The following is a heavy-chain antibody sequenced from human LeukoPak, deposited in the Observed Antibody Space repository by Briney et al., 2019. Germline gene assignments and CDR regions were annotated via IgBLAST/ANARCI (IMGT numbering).Heavy chain of an antibody. D-gene: IGHD6-13*01. V-gene: IGHV3-23*01. CDR3: AKDSLPGYSSSWNYFDY. CDR2: ISGSGGST. Sequence: PGRSLRLSCAASGFTFSSYAMSWVRQAPGKGLEWVSAISGSGGSTYYADSVKGRFTISRDNSKNTLYLQMNSLRAEDTAVYYCAKDSLPGYSSSWNYFDYWGQGTLVTVSS. CDR1: GFTFSSYA. J-gene: IGHJ4*02.